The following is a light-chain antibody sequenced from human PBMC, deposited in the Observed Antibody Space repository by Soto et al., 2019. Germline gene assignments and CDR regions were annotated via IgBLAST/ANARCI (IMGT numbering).Light chain of an antibody. CDR1: GGDVGSYNL. Sequence: QSALTQPASVAGSPGQSITISCTGPGGDVGSYNLVSWYQQHPGKAPKLMIYEGSKRPSGVSNRFSGSKSGNTASLTISGLQAEDEADYYCCSYAGSSSYVVGTGTKV. V-gene: IGLV2-23*01. CDR3: CSYAGSSSYV. CDR2: EGS. J-gene: IGLJ1*01.